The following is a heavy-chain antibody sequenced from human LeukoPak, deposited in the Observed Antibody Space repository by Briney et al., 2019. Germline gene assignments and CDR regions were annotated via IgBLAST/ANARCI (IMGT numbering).Heavy chain of an antibody. Sequence: GGSLRLSCVGSTFTFSTYAMNWVRQAPGKGLEWVSTISSSGGNTYYADSVKGRFTISRDNSKNTLYLQMNSLRAEDTALYYCAKERETRTNWYGHFDYWGQGTLVTVSS. CDR1: TFTFSTYA. V-gene: IGHV3-23*01. CDR3: AKERETRTNWYGHFDY. D-gene: IGHD1-1*01. J-gene: IGHJ4*02. CDR2: ISSSGGNT.